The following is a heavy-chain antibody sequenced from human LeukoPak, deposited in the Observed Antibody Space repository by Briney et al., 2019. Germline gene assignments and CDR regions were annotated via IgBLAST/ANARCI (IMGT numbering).Heavy chain of an antibody. V-gene: IGHV1-18*04. D-gene: IGHD1-26*01. CDR3: ARDRAPAGATSYYYYGMDV. CDR2: ISAYNGST. J-gene: IGHJ6*04. Sequence: GASVKVSCKASGYTFTSYGISWVRQAPGQGLEWMGWISAYNGSTNYAQKLQGRVTMTTDTSTSTAYMELRSLRSDDTAVYYCARDRAPAGATSYYYYGMDVWGKGTTVTVSS. CDR1: GYTFTSYG.